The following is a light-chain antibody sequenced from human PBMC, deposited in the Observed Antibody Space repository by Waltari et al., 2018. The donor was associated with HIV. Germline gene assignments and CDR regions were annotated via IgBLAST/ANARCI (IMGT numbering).Light chain of an antibody. V-gene: IGLV2-14*01. Sequence: QSALTQPASVSGSPGQSITMSCTGTSSDIGTYNFVSWYQHHPGKAPKLFIYEVSSRPSGVSNRFSASKAGKTAYLTLSGLQHEHEADYYCWSYTRDRRFVFGTRTTVTVL. CDR1: SSDIGTYNF. CDR3: WSYTRDRRFV. J-gene: IGLJ1*01. CDR2: EVS.